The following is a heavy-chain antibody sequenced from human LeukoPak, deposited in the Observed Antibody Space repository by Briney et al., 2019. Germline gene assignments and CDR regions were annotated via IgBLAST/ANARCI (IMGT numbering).Heavy chain of an antibody. D-gene: IGHD3-10*02. J-gene: IGHJ6*04. CDR2: ISSSGSTI. CDR1: GFTFRSYE. V-gene: IGHV3-48*03. Sequence: GGSLRLSCAASGFTFRSYEMNWVRQAPGKGLEWVSYISSSGSTIYYADSVKGRFTISRDNAKNSLYLQMNSLRAEDTAVYYCAELGITMIGGVWGKGTTVTISS. CDR3: AELGITMIGGV.